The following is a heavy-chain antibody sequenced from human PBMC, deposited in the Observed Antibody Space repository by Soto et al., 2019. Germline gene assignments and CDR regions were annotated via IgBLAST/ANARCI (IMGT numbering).Heavy chain of an antibody. J-gene: IGHJ5*02. Sequence: PGGSLRLSCAASGFTFSSYAMSWVRQAPGKGLEWVSAISGSGGSTYYADSVKGRITISRDNSKNTLYLQMNSLRAEDTAVYYCAEDPRDSSGYYDPPWGQGTLVTVSS. V-gene: IGHV3-23*01. CDR3: AEDPRDSSGYYDPP. D-gene: IGHD3-22*01. CDR2: ISGSGGST. CDR1: GFTFSSYA.